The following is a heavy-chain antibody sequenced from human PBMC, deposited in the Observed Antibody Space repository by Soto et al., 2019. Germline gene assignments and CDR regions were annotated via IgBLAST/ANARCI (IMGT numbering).Heavy chain of an antibody. CDR3: ARGHYYYNAPDGAFDV. J-gene: IGHJ3*01. V-gene: IGHV1-18*01. Sequence: QVQLVQSGAEVKKPGASVEVSCKASGYTFTSYGISWVRQAPGQGLEWMGRISAYNGNTNYAQKLQGRVTMTTDTSTSKAYMELRSLRSDDTAVYYCARGHYYYNAPDGAFDVWGQGTMVTVSS. CDR1: GYTFTSYG. D-gene: IGHD3-22*01. CDR2: ISAYNGNT.